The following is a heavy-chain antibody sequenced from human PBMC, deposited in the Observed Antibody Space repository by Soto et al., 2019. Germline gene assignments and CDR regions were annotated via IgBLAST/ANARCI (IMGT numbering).Heavy chain of an antibody. CDR2: ITESGGDT. V-gene: IGHV3-23*01. CDR1: GFTFGSFV. J-gene: IGHJ6*02. Sequence: GRSMRLCCAASGFTFGSFVMRWVRQTPGKGLEWVSTITESGGDTYYTDSVKGRFTISRDNSKNTLYLQMTSLRAEDTALYYCTRASSDTNHMDARGPGPTVTVSS. CDR3: TRASSDTNHMDA.